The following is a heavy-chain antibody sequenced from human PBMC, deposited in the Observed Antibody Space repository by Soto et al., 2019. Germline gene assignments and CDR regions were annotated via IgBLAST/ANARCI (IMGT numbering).Heavy chain of an antibody. D-gene: IGHD2-8*01. CDR2: IYYSGST. CDR3: ARDKSCTNGVCYFGDFDI. CDR1: CDSISSGGYY. V-gene: IGHV4-31*03. Sequence: SETLSLACTFSCDSISSGGYYWSCIRQHPGKGLEWIGYIYYSGSTYYNPSLKSRVTISVDTSKNQFSLKLSSVTAADTAVYYCARDKSCTNGVCYFGDFDIWGHGTMVTVSS. J-gene: IGHJ3*02.